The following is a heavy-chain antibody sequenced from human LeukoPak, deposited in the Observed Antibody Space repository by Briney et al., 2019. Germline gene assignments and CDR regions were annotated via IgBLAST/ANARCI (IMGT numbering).Heavy chain of an antibody. J-gene: IGHJ6*03. CDR3: ARGYYGPYYYMDV. CDR2: INHSGST. D-gene: IGHD4-17*01. Sequence: PSETLSLTCAVYGGSFSGYYWSWIRQPPGKGLEWIGEINHSGSTNYNPSLKSRVTISVDTSKNQFSLKLSSVTAADTAVYYCARGYYGPYYYMDVWGKGTTVTVSS. V-gene: IGHV4-34*01. CDR1: GGSFSGYY.